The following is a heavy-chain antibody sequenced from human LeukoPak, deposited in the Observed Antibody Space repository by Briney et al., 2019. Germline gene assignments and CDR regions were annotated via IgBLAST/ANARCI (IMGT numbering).Heavy chain of an antibody. J-gene: IGHJ3*02. Sequence: SETLSLTCAVYGGSFSGYYWSWIRQPPGKGLEWIGEINHSGSTNYNPSLKSRVTISVDTSKNQFSLKLSSVTAADTAVYYCARGPRIRNYDSSGYYYLSGGAFDIWGQGTMVTVSS. D-gene: IGHD3-22*01. CDR2: INHSGST. CDR1: GGSFSGYY. CDR3: ARGPRIRNYDSSGYYYLSGGAFDI. V-gene: IGHV4-34*01.